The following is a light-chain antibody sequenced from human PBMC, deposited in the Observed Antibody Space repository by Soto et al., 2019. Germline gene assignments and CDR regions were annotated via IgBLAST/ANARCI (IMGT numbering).Light chain of an antibody. CDR2: DAS. V-gene: IGKV1-5*01. J-gene: IGKJ1*01. Sequence: DIQVTQSPSTLSASVGDRVTITCRASQPISTWLAWYQEKPGKAPELLIYDASSLEGGVPSRFSGSGSGTEFTLTISILQPDDLVTYCWHQDNYQRPTFGQGTKVDIK. CDR3: HQDNYQRPT. CDR1: QPISTW.